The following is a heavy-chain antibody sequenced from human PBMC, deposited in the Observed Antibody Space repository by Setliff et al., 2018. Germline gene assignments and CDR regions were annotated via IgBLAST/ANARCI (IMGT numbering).Heavy chain of an antibody. V-gene: IGHV4-61*09. D-gene: IGHD5-12*01. CDR3: ARVLGYNGYGNYYIYYFMDV. CDR2: IFSKGST. CDR1: GGSISEPNYY. J-gene: IGHJ6*03. Sequence: SETLSLTCTVSGGSISEPNYYWSWFRQPAGKGLEWIGQIFSKGSTNTNPSLMSRVTISLDTSKNQFSLKLSSVTAADTAVYYCARVLGYNGYGNYYIYYFMDVWGKGTTVTVSS.